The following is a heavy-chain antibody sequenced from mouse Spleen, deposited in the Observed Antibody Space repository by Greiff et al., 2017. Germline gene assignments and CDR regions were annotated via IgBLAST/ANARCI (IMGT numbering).Heavy chain of an antibody. CDR1: GFTFSSYA. CDR3: ARERGNYFDY. J-gene: IGHJ2*01. Sequence: EVHLVESGGGLVKPGGSLKLSCAASGFTFSSYAMSWVRQTPEKRLEWVATISSGGSYTYYPDSVKGRFTISRDNAKNTLYLQMSSLRSEDTAMYYCARERGNYFDYWGQGTTLTVSS. CDR2: ISSGGSYT. V-gene: IGHV5-9-3*01.